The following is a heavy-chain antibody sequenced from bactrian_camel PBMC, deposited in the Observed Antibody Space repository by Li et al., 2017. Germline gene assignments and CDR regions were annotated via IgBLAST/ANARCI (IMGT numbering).Heavy chain of an antibody. D-gene: IGHD5*01. CDR3: AALDWGGGYCNDGLCCGSGY. J-gene: IGHJ4*01. CDR1: GYTYSSYC. CDR2: IDSDGST. V-gene: IGHV3S53*01. Sequence: HVQLVESGGGSVQTGGSLRLSCAASGYTYSSYCMGWFRQAPGKEREGVAAIDSDGSTSYADSVKGRFTISKGNAKNTVYLQMNSLKSEDTALYYCAALDWGGGYCNDGLCCGSGYWGQGTQVTVS.